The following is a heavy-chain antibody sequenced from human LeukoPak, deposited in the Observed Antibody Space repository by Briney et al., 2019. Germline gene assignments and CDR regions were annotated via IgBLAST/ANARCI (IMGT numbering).Heavy chain of an antibody. CDR3: AKVSSDWYYFDY. D-gene: IGHD6-19*01. J-gene: IGHJ4*02. Sequence: GGSLRLSCAASGFTFSTYDMSWVRQPPGKGLEWVSGLSGGGGSTYYADSVKGRFTVSRDNSKNTLYLQMNSLRAEDTAVYYCAKVSSDWYYFDYWGQGTLVTVSS. CDR1: GFTFSTYD. V-gene: IGHV3-23*01. CDR2: LSGGGGST.